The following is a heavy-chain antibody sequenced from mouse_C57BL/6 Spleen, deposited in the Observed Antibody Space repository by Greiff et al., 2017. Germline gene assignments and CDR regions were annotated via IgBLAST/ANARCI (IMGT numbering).Heavy chain of an antibody. J-gene: IGHJ1*03. D-gene: IGHD1-1*01. CDR1: GYSFTGYY. V-gene: IGHV1-43*01. CDR3: ASRVGSSSYWYFDV. Sequence: VQLQQSGPELVKPGASVKISCKASGYSFTGYYMHWVKQSSEKSLEWIGEINPSTGGTSYNQKFKGKATLTVDKSSSTADMQLKSLTSEDSAVYYCASRVGSSSYWYFDVWGTGTTVTVSS. CDR2: INPSTGGT.